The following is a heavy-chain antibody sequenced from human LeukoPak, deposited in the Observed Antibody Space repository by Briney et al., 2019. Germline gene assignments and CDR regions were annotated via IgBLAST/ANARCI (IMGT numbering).Heavy chain of an antibody. J-gene: IGHJ4*02. Sequence: PSQTPSLTCTVSGGSISSGGYYWSWIRQHPGKGLEWIGYIYYSGSTYYNPSLKSRVTISVDTSKNQFSLKLSSVTAADTAVYYCARNDYGGYFDYWGQGTLVTVSS. CDR3: ARNDYGGYFDY. D-gene: IGHD4-23*01. CDR1: GGSISSGGYY. CDR2: IYYSGST. V-gene: IGHV4-31*03.